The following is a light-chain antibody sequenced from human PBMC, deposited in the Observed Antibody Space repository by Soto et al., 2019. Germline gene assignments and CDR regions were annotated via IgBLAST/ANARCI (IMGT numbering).Light chain of an antibody. CDR2: ENN. CDR3: GTWDSSLSGV. J-gene: IGLJ3*02. Sequence: QSVLTQPPSVSAAPGQKVTISCSGSSSNIGNNYVSWYQQLPGTAPKLLIYENNKRPSGIPDRFSGSKSGTSATLGITGLQTGDEAYYYCGTWDSSLSGVFGGGTKLTVL. V-gene: IGLV1-51*02. CDR1: SSNIGNNY.